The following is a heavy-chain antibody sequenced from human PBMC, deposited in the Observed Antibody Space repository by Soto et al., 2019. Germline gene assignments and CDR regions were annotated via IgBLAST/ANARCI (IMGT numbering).Heavy chain of an antibody. CDR2: VRYTGRT. CDR3: ARHSNIWWFDY. Sequence: QVQLQESGPGLVKPSETLSLTCTVSGGSLSPYYWTWIRQSPGKGLEWFGYVRYTGRTNYNPSLRGRVTMSVDTSRNQFTLTLSSVTAADTAVYYCARHSNIWWFDYWGQGTLVTVSS. D-gene: IGHD6-13*01. V-gene: IGHV4-59*08. J-gene: IGHJ4*02. CDR1: GGSLSPYY.